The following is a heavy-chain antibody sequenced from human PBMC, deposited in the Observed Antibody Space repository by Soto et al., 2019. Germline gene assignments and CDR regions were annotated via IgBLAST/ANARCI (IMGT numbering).Heavy chain of an antibody. D-gene: IGHD3-3*01. CDR3: ARGSWRLKIFGVALVHIDV. CDR2: ISSFNCNT. J-gene: IGHJ6*02. V-gene: IGHV1-18*01. Sequence: QVQLVQSGDEVKKPGASVKVSCKASGYTFSDYGFTWVRQAPGQGLEWMGWISSFNCNTKYAQNFQGRVTMSIDISTSTAYMDLMRLISDDPAVYYCARGSWRLKIFGVALVHIDVWGQGTTITVSS. CDR1: GYTFSDYG.